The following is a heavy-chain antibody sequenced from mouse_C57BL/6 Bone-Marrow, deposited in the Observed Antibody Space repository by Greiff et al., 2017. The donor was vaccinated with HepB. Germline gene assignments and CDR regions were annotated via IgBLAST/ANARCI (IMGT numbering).Heavy chain of an antibody. CDR2: IDPNSGGT. CDR1: GYTFTSYW. D-gene: IGHD1-1*01. J-gene: IGHJ3*01. Sequence: QVQLQQPGAELVKPGASVKLSCKASGYTFTSYWMHWVKQRPGRGLEWIGRIDPNSGGTKYNEKFKSKATLTVDKPSSTAYMQLSSLTSEDSAVYYCARSLYYGSSPAWFAYWGQGTLVTVSA. CDR3: ARSLYYGSSPAWFAY. V-gene: IGHV1-72*01.